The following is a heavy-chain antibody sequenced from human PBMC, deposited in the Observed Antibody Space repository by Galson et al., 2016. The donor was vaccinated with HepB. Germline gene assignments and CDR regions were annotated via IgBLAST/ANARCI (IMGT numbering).Heavy chain of an antibody. V-gene: IGHV3-23*01. CDR1: GFTFSRYG. CDR3: AKDGGYTYALGY. CDR2: ISMSGNSR. J-gene: IGHJ4*02. Sequence: SLRLSCAGSGFTFSRYGMTWVRQAPGKGLEDVSSISMSGNSRDYAESVTGRFTISRDNSKDTLYLQMNSLRAEDTAVYYCAKDGGYTYALGYWGRGTLVTVSS. D-gene: IGHD5-18*01.